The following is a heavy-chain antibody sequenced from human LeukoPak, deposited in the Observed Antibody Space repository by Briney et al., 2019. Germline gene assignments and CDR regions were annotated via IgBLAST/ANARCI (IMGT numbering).Heavy chain of an antibody. D-gene: IGHD6-13*01. Sequence: GASVKVSCKASGNAFNDYFIHWLRQAPGQGLEWMGWINPKGGGTNYAQKFRGRVTMTGDTSISTAYMELSSLISDDTAVYYCARDPSYTSSPWNRFDPWGQGTLVTVSS. CDR1: GNAFNDYF. CDR2: INPKGGGT. J-gene: IGHJ5*02. V-gene: IGHV1-2*02. CDR3: ARDPSYTSSPWNRFDP.